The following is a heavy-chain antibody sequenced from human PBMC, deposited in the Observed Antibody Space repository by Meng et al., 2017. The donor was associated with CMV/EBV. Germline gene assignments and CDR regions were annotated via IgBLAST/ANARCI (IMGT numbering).Heavy chain of an antibody. CDR2: INPSGGST. J-gene: IGHJ4*02. CDR3: AREGEGVVAATPHFDY. Sequence: QVQLVRSGAEVKKPGALVKVSCKASGYTFTSYYMHWVRQAPGQGLEWMGIINPSGGSTSYAQKFQGRVTMTRDTSTSTVYMELSSLRSEDTAVYYCAREGEGVVAATPHFDYWGQGTLVTVSS. V-gene: IGHV1-46*01. D-gene: IGHD2-15*01. CDR1: GYTFTSYY.